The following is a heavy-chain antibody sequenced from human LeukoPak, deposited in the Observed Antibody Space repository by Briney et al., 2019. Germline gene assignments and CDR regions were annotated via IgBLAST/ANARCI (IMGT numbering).Heavy chain of an antibody. D-gene: IGHD3-16*02. V-gene: IGHV3-11*01. CDR2: ISSSGSTI. CDR1: GFTFSDYY. J-gene: IGHJ4*02. CDR3: ARGRRETYYDYVWGSYRYREVDY. Sequence: GGSLRLSCAASGFTFSDYYMSWIRQAPGKGLEWVSYISSSGSTIYYADSVKGRFTISRDNAKNSLYLQMNSLRAEDTAVYYCARGRRETYYDYVWGSYRYREVDYWGQGTLVSVSS.